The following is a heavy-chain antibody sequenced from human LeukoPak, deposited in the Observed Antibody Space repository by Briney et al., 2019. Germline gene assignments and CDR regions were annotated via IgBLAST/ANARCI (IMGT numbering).Heavy chain of an antibody. Sequence: GGPLRLSCAASGFTFSTYTMNWVRQAPGEGLQWVSGVGQDGRSTHYADSVKGRFTISRDNSKNTLYLQMSSLRAEDTAVYYCAKDRVPDGVWSFDYWGQGSLVIVSS. CDR2: VGQDGRST. CDR1: GFTFSTYT. V-gene: IGHV3-23*01. D-gene: IGHD2-8*02. J-gene: IGHJ4*02. CDR3: AKDRVPDGVWSFDY.